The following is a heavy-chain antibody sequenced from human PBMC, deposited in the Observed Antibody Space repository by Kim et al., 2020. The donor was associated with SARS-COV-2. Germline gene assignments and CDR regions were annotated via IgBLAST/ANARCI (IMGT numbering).Heavy chain of an antibody. J-gene: IGHJ5*02. D-gene: IGHD1-26*01. Sequence: TSYLNSVKGRFTISRDNSKNTLYLQMNRLRAEDTAVYYCARVYFINWFDPWGQGTLVTVSA. V-gene: IGHV3-66*01. CDR3: ARVYFINWFDP. CDR2: T.